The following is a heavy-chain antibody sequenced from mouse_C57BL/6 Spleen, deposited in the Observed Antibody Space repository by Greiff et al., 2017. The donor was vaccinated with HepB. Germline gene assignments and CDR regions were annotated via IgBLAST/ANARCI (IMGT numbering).Heavy chain of an antibody. J-gene: IGHJ3*01. V-gene: IGHV1-20*01. Sequence: VQLQQSGPELVKPGDSVKISCKASGYSFTGYFMNWVMQSHGKSLEWIGRINPYNGDTFYNQKFKGKATLTVDTSSSTAHMELRSLTSEDSAVYYCARHYGYSDGHFAYWGQGTLVTVSA. CDR2: INPYNGDT. CDR3: ARHYGYSDGHFAY. D-gene: IGHD2-2*01. CDR1: GYSFTGYF.